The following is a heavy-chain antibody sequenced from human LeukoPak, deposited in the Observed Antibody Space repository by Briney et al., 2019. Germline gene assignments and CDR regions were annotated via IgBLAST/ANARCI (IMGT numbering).Heavy chain of an antibody. Sequence: GGSLRLYCPAPGFTFSCYAMHWVRQAPGKGPGWVAVISYDGSNKYYADPVKGRSTIPRDNSKNTLYLQTNSLRAEDTAVYYCARGGSGWFRWFDPWGQGTLVTVSS. CDR3: ARGGSGWFRWFDP. J-gene: IGHJ5*02. V-gene: IGHV3-30*04. CDR1: GFTFSCYA. CDR2: ISYDGSNK. D-gene: IGHD6-19*01.